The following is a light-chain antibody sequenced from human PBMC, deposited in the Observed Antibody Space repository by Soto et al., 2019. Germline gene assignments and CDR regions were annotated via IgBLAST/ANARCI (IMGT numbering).Light chain of an antibody. J-gene: IGKJ1*01. Sequence: DIQMTQSPSTLSGSVGDRVTITCRASQTISSWLAWYQQKPGKAPKLLIYKASTLKSGVPSRFSVSVSGTEFTLTISSLQPDDFATYYCQHYNNYSEAFGQGTKVDIK. CDR3: QHYNNYSEA. CDR1: QTISSW. CDR2: KAS. V-gene: IGKV1-5*03.